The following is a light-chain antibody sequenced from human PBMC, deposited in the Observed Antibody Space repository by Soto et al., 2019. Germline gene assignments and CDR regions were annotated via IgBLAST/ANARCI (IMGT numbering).Light chain of an antibody. CDR1: SSDVGGNKF. Sequence: QSVLTQPPSASGSPGQSVTISCTGTSSDVGGNKFVSWYQQHPGKAPKLIIYDVSERPSGVPDRFSGSKSGNTASLTVSGLQPEDEADYYCISYAGSNSMVFGGGTKLTVL. J-gene: IGLJ2*01. V-gene: IGLV2-8*01. CDR3: ISYAGSNSMV. CDR2: DVS.